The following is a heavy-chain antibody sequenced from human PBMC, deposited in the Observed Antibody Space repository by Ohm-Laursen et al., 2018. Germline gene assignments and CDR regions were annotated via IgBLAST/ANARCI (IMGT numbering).Heavy chain of an antibody. J-gene: IGHJ5*02. CDR2: VYYSGST. D-gene: IGHD6-13*01. CDR1: GGSISSGGYY. V-gene: IGHV4-31*03. CDR3: ARYSSSWYHNWFDP. Sequence: TLSLTCTVSGGSISSGGYYWSWIRQHPGKGLEWIGYVYYSGSTYYNPSLKSRVTISVDTSKNQFSPKLSSVTAADTAVYYCARYSSSWYHNWFDPWGQGTLVTVSS.